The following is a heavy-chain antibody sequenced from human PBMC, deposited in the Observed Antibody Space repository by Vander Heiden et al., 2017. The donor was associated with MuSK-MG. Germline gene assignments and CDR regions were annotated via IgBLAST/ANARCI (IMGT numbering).Heavy chain of an antibody. D-gene: IGHD6-19*01. Sequence: QVQLQQWGAGLLKPSETLSLTWAVYGGSFSGYYWSWIRQPPGKGLEWIGEINHSGSTNYNPSLKSRVTISVDTSKNQFSLKLSSVTAADTAVYYCARGRRAGTPFYWGQGTLVTVSS. CDR3: ARGRRAGTPFY. V-gene: IGHV4-34*01. J-gene: IGHJ4*02. CDR2: INHSGST. CDR1: GGSFSGYY.